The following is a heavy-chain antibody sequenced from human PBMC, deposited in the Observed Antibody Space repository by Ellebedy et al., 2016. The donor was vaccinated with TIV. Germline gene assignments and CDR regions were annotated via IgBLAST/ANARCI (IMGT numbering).Heavy chain of an antibody. J-gene: IGHJ4*02. V-gene: IGHV3-33*06. D-gene: IGHD3-22*01. Sequence: GESLEISCAASGFTFSSYGMHWVRQAPDKGLEWVAVIWFDGSHKYCVDSVKGRFTISRDNSKNTLYLQMSSLRADDTAIYYCAKDRSPTMIALDFWGQGTLVTVSS. CDR1: GFTFSSYG. CDR3: AKDRSPTMIALDF. CDR2: IWFDGSHK.